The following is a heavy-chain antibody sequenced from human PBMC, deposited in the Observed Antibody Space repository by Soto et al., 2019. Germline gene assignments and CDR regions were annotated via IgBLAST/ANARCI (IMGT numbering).Heavy chain of an antibody. CDR1: GFTFGDYA. CDR2: IRSKAYGGTT. Sequence: GGSLRLSCTASGFTFGDYAMSWFRQAPGKGLEWVGFIRSKAYGGTTEYAASVKGRFTISRDDSKSIAYLQMNSLKTEDTAVYYCTRWITMVRGVIGNWFDPWGQGTLVTVSS. D-gene: IGHD3-10*01. J-gene: IGHJ5*02. CDR3: TRWITMVRGVIGNWFDP. V-gene: IGHV3-49*03.